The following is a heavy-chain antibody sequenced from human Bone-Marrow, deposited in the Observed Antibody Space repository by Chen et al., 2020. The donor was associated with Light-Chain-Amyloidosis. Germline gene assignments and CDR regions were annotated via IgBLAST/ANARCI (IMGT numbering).Heavy chain of an antibody. D-gene: IGHD1-1*01. V-gene: IGHV5-51*01. Sequence: EVQREQSGPEVKKPGESLKIACKDAAYTFPNYWIGWVRQMPGKGLEWKGLIYPHDSDARYSPSFEGQVTISADKSITTAYLQWRILKASDTAMYYCARRRDGYNLDYWGQGTLVTVSS. CDR1: AYTFPNYW. J-gene: IGHJ4*02. CDR3: ARRRDGYNLDY. CDR2: IYPHDSDA.